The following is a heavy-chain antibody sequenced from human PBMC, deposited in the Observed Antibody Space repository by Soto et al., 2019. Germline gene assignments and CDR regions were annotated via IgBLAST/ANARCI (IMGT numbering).Heavy chain of an antibody. CDR2: ISSSSSYI. Sequence: EVQLVESGGGLVKPGGSLRLSCAASGFTCSSYSMNWVRQAPGKGLEWVSSISSSSSYIYYANSVKGRLTISRDNAKNSLYLQQNSLRAEDTAVYYCARDGDSGPPGYYYYYYGMDVWGQGTTVTVSS. J-gene: IGHJ6*02. D-gene: IGHD5-12*01. V-gene: IGHV3-21*01. CDR1: GFTCSSYS. CDR3: ARDGDSGPPGYYYYYYGMDV.